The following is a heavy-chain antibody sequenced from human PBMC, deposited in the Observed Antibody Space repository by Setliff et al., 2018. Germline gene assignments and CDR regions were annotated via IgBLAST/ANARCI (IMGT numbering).Heavy chain of an antibody. V-gene: IGHV3-64*02. CDR2: LSSDGSRA. D-gene: IGHD3-22*01. J-gene: IGHJ4*02. Sequence: PGGSLRLSCAASGFTFSSYAMYWVRQAPGMGLEFVSALSSDGSRAYYADSVKDRFFISRDNSKNTLFLQMNNVTVDDTAVYFCARRGYSHDSSDYNRRKVFDYFDFWGQGAQVTVSS. CDR3: ARRGYSHDSSDYNRRKVFDYFDF. CDR1: GFTFSSYA.